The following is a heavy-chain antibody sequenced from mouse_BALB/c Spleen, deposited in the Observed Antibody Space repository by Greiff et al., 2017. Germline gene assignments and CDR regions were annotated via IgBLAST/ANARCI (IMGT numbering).Heavy chain of an antibody. D-gene: IGHD1-1*01. J-gene: IGHJ3*01. Sequence: EVQLQQSGPELVKPGASVKIPCKASGYTFTDYNMDWVKQSHGKSLEWIGDINPNNGGTIYNQKFKGKATLTVDKSSSTAYMELRSLTSEDTAVYYCARSDYYGSSYDGAYWGQGTLVTVSA. CDR3: ARSDYYGSSYDGAY. CDR1: GYTFTDYN. V-gene: IGHV1-18*01. CDR2: INPNNGGT.